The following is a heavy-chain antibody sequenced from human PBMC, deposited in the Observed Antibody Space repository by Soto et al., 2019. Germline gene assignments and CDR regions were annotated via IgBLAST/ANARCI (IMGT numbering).Heavy chain of an antibody. Sequence: PGESLKISCQGSGYTFSKSWIAWVRQMPGEGLEWVGIIYPGDSDTRYSPSFQGQVTISADRSINTAYLQWSSLKASDTAMYYCARRGGFSRMYYFDLWGQGTLVTVSS. CDR1: GYTFSKSW. D-gene: IGHD3-16*01. V-gene: IGHV5-51*01. CDR3: ARRGGFSRMYYFDL. CDR2: IYPGDSDT. J-gene: IGHJ4*02.